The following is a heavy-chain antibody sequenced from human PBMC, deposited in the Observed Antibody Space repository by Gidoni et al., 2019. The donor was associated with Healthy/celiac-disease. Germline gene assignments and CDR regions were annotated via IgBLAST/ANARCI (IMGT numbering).Heavy chain of an antibody. J-gene: IGHJ4*02. V-gene: IGHV3-30*04. CDR3: ARDATSWLAFDY. D-gene: IGHD3-22*01. CDR2: ISYDGSNK. CDR1: GFTFSSYA. Sequence: QVQLVESGGGVVQPGRSLSFSCAASGFTFSSYAMHWVRQAPGKGLEWVAVISYDGSNKYYADSVKGRFTISRDNSKNTLYLQMNSLRAEDTAVYYCARDATSWLAFDYWGQGTLVTVSS.